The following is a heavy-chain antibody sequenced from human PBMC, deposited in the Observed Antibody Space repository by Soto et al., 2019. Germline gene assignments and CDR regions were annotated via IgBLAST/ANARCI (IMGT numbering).Heavy chain of an antibody. V-gene: IGHV4-31*03. D-gene: IGHD7-27*01. Sequence: QVQLQKSGPGLVKPSQTLSLTCSVSGDSIRGGGHYWNWIRQFPGKGLEWIGYVYHSGSTHYNPSLRGRLTISIDTSKNQFSLRLISVTAADTALYSCARDTGLAPTVWGYWGHGTQVTVSS. CDR3: ARDTGLAPTVWGY. CDR2: VYHSGST. J-gene: IGHJ4*03. CDR1: GDSIRGGGHY.